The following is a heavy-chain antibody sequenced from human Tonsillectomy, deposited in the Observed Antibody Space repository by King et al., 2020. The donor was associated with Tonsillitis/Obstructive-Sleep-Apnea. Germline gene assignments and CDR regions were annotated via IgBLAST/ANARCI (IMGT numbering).Heavy chain of an antibody. CDR1: GITFSSFS. CDR2: ISSSSTYI. J-gene: IGHJ6*02. CDR3: ARHYYYDSSGYYSYYYGMHV. Sequence: VQLVESGGGLVKPGGSLRLSCAASGITFSSFSMNWVRQAPGKGLEWVSYISSSSTYIYYADSEKGRFTISRDNAKNSLYLQMNSLRAEDTAVYYCARHYYYDSSGYYSYYYGMHVWGQGTTVPV. D-gene: IGHD3-22*01. V-gene: IGHV3-21*01.